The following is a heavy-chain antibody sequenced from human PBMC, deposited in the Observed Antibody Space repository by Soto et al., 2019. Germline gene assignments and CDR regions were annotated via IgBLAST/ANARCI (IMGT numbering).Heavy chain of an antibody. CDR2: IIPISGTT. D-gene: IGHD1-1*01. CDR3: VRAAGTIGTTVIFDI. Sequence: QVQLVQSGAEVKKPGSSVKVSCKASGGTFTSYAISWVRQAPGQGLEWMGGIIPISGTTTYAQYFQGRVTLSADKCTSAAYMELSSLRSDDTAVYYCVRAAGTIGTTVIFDIWGQGTMVTVSS. J-gene: IGHJ3*02. V-gene: IGHV1-69*14. CDR1: GGTFTSYA.